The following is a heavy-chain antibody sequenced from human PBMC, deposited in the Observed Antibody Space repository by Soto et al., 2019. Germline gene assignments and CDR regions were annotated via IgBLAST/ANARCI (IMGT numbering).Heavy chain of an antibody. CDR3: TREFYYDSSGIGFDS. CDR2: FYSSGSP. V-gene: IGHV4-59*01. CDR1: GGSLSGYY. J-gene: IGHJ4*02. Sequence: SETLSLTCTVSGGSLSGYYWSWIRQPPGKGLEWIGDFYSSGSPHHNPSLKNRVSISEDRSKNEFSLKLSSVTAADTAIYYCTREFYYDSSGIGFDSWGQGTLVTVSS. D-gene: IGHD3-22*01.